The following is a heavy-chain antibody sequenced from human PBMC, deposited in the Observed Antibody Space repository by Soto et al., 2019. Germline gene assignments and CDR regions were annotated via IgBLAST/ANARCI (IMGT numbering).Heavy chain of an antibody. V-gene: IGHV4-4*02. CDR3: TRDVDYGYSLAY. Sequence: QVQLQESDPGLVKPSETLTLTCAVSGASISKGKWWSWVRQPPGKGLEWSVEISHGMSPHYNPSLRTRFTTEVDKSKNQFSLTFSVTAADTAMYYCTRDVDYGYSLAYWGQGTLVTVSS. D-gene: IGHD5-18*01. CDR2: ISHGMSP. J-gene: IGHJ4*02. CDR1: GASISKGKW.